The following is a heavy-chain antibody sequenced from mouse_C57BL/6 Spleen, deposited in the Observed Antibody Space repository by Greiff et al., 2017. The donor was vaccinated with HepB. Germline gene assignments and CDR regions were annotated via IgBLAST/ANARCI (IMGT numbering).Heavy chain of an antibody. V-gene: IGHV1-84*01. CDR1: GYTFTDYY. CDR2: IYPGSGNT. D-gene: IGHD1-1*01. Sequence: VVESGPELVKPGASVKISCKASGYTFTDYYINWVKQRPGQGLEWIGWIYPGSGNTKYNEKFKGKATLTVDTSSSTAYMQLSSLTSEDSAVYFCARSDYGSSSWYFDVWGTGTTVTVSS. J-gene: IGHJ1*03. CDR3: ARSDYGSSSWYFDV.